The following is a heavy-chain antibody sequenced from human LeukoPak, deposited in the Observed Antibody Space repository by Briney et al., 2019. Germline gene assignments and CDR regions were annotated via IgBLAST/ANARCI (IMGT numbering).Heavy chain of an antibody. CDR2: INPYSGNT. CDR1: GYTLTIHG. CDR3: ARHRGDSWSCGVDV. Sequence: ASVTVSYKASGYTLTIHGISWVRQAPGQGLEWMGWINPYSGNTNFAQRLQGRVSMTTDTSTSTAYMELRSLRSDDTAVYYCARHRGDSWSCGVDVWGQGTTVTVSS. J-gene: IGHJ6*02. D-gene: IGHD4-11*01. V-gene: IGHV1-18*01.